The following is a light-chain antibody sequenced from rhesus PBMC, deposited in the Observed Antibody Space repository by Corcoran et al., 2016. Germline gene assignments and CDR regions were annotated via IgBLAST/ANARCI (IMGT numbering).Light chain of an antibody. CDR3: QHYNTWPLT. J-gene: IGKJ4*01. CDR2: DVS. V-gene: IGKV3-42*03. CDR1: QSVSRS. Sequence: EIVLTQSPATLSLSPGERATLSCRASQSVSRSLAWYQQKAGQVPRLLNYDVSTRATGIPDRFSGSGSGTDFYLSISSLEPEDLAIYYCQHYNTWPLTFGGGTKVEIK.